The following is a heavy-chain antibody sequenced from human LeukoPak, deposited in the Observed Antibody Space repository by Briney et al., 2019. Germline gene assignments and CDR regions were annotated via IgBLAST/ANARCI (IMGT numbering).Heavy chain of an antibody. D-gene: IGHD5-24*01. V-gene: IGHV4-34*01. CDR3: ARGATLIRDGYNYDYFDY. J-gene: IGHJ4*02. CDR1: GGSFSGYY. Sequence: PSETLSLTCAVSGGSFSGYYWSWIRQPPGKGLEWIAEINHSGSTNYNSSLKSRVTVSVDTSKNQFSLKLNSVTAADTAVYYCARGATLIRDGYNYDYFDYWGQGTLVTVSS. CDR2: INHSGST.